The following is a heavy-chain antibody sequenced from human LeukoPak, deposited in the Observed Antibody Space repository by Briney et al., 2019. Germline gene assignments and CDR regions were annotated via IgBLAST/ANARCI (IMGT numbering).Heavy chain of an antibody. D-gene: IGHD3-16*01. CDR1: GFMSSSYW. Sequence: GGSLRLSCAASGFMSSSYWMSWVRQAPGKGLEWVADIKEDGSEKSYVDSVKGRFTISRDNAKNSLYLQMNSLRAEDTAVYYCAREQRLGDAFDIWGQGTMVTVSS. CDR2: IKEDGSEK. V-gene: IGHV3-7*01. J-gene: IGHJ3*02. CDR3: AREQRLGDAFDI.